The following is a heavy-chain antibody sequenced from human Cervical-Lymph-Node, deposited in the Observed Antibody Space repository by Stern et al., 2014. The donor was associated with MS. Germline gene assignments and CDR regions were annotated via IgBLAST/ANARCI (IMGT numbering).Heavy chain of an antibody. J-gene: IGHJ4*02. Sequence: QVQLQESGPGLVKPSETLSLTCTVSGGSISSSSYYWGCIRQPPGKGLEWIGSIYYSGSTYYKPSLKSRVPMPLDTSKNHFSLMWSSVPAADTAVYYCARLTSGIAANFDYWGQGTLVTVSS. CDR2: IYYSGST. CDR3: ARLTSGIAANFDY. CDR1: GGSISSSSYY. D-gene: IGHD6-13*01. V-gene: IGHV4-39*01.